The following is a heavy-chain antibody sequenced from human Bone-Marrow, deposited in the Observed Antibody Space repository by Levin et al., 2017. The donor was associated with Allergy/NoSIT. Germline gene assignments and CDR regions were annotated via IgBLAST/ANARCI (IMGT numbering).Heavy chain of an antibody. CDR2: ISYDGSTR. V-gene: IGHV3-30*18. CDR3: AKDWKHYDFWSGYYSKYNDHAMDV. D-gene: IGHD3-3*01. CDR1: GFTFTSCG. J-gene: IGHJ6*02. Sequence: GGSLRLSCAASGFTFTSCGLHWARQAPGRGLEWLAFISYDGSTRYFADSVKGRFTISRDNSKNTLHLLMNSLRVEDTAVYYCAKDWKHYDFWSGYYSKYNDHAMDVWGQGTTVTVSS.